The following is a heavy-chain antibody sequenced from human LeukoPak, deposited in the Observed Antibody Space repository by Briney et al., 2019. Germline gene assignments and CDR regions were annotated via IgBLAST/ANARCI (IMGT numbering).Heavy chain of an antibody. D-gene: IGHD4-11*01. CDR1: GFTFQTFG. CDR2: IKQDGSEK. V-gene: IGHV3-7*01. Sequence: PGGSLRLSCAVSGFTFQTFGIHWVRQTPGKGLEWVANIKQDGSEKHYVDSVKGRFTISRDNAKNSLYLQMSSLRAEDTAVYYCTRVEETATTAAIIRKYSYYYYYMDVWGKGNAVTVSS. CDR3: TRVEETATTAAIIRKYSYYYYYMDV. J-gene: IGHJ6*03.